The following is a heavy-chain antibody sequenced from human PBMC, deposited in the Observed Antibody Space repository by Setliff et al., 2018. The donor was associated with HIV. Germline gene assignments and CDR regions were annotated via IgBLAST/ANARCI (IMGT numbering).Heavy chain of an antibody. D-gene: IGHD6-19*01. CDR1: GYTFSDYD. CDR3: TKKGPKGQWLVDLYFDS. Sequence: ASVKVSCKASGYTFSDYDVAWVRQAPGQGLEWMGWISGYSGHTSYAQKIQGRVTMTTDTSTSTAYMELRSLRSDDTAVYYCTKKGPKGQWLVDLYFDSWGQGTLVTVSS. V-gene: IGHV1-18*01. J-gene: IGHJ4*02. CDR2: ISGYSGHT.